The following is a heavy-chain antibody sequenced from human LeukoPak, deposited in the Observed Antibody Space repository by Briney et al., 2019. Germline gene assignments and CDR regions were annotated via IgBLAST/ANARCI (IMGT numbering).Heavy chain of an antibody. CDR1: GLSFSRYD. J-gene: IGHJ4*02. V-gene: IGHV3-48*01. CDR2: INNNNNTR. D-gene: IGHD2-8*01. CDR3: ARDGDADAEGGFDS. Sequence: GGPLRLSCTASGLSFSRYDMNWLRQAPGKGLEWLSYINNNNNTRYHADYVTGRFTISRDNANDSLYLQMNSLRAEDTAVYYCARDGDADAEGGFDSWGQGTLVTVSS.